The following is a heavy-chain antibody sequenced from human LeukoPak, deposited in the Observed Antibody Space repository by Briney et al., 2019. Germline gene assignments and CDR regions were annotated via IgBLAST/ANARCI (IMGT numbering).Heavy chain of an antibody. CDR3: ARGIGAVLSWFDP. CDR1: GYPFASYW. CDR2: IYPDDSDI. D-gene: IGHD6-13*01. V-gene: IGHV5-51*01. J-gene: IGHJ5*02. Sequence: GGSLKISCKGSGYPFASYWVAWVRRMPGKGLEWMGIIYPDDSDIRYSPSFQGRVTISADKSISTAYVQWSSLKASDTGIYYCARGIGAVLSWFDPWGQGTLVTVSS.